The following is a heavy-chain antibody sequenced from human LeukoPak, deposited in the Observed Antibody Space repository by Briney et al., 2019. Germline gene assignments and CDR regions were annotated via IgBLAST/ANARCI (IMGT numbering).Heavy chain of an antibody. V-gene: IGHV4-59*08. CDR3: ARLNIIGSSPVHHFDY. D-gene: IGHD6-13*01. Sequence: SETLSLTCTVSGGSISGYYWSWIRQPPGKGLEYIAYIYYSGSTDYNPSLKSRVTISVDTSKNQFSLKLSSVTAADTAVYYCARLNIIGSSPVHHFDYWGQGTLVTVSS. J-gene: IGHJ4*02. CDR1: GGSISGYY. CDR2: IYYSGST.